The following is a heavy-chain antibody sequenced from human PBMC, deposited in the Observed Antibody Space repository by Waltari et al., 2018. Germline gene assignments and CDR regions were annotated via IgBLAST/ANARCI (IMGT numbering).Heavy chain of an antibody. J-gene: IGHJ5*02. CDR1: GFPFSSYA. CDR3: AKIQRTYYYGSGRVDP. CDR2: ISGSGGST. V-gene: IGHV3-23*01. Sequence: EVQLLESGGGLVQPGGSLRLSCAASGFPFSSYAMRWVRQAPGTGLEWVSAISGSGGSTYYADSVKGRFTISRDNSKNTLYLQMNSLRAEDTAVYYCAKIQRTYYYGSGRVDPWGQGTLVTVSS. D-gene: IGHD3-10*01.